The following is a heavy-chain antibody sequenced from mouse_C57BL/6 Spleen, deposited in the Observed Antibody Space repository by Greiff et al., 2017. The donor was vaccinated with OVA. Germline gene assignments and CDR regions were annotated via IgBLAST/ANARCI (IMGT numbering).Heavy chain of an antibody. CDR1: GYAFSSSW. V-gene: IGHV1-82*01. CDR3: AREGTTVVATGYFDV. J-gene: IGHJ1*03. Sequence: QVQLKQSGPELVKPGASVKISCKASGYAFSSSWMNWVKQRPGKGLEWIGRIYPGDGDTNYNGKFKGKAKLTADKSSSTAYMQLSSLTSEDSAVYFCAREGTTVVATGYFDVWGTGTTVTVSS. D-gene: IGHD1-1*01. CDR2: IYPGDGDT.